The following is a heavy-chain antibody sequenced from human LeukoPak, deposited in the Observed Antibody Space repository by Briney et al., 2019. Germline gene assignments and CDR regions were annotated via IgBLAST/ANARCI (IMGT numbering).Heavy chain of an antibody. CDR3: ARAAFSSSWRPYYFDY. D-gene: IGHD6-13*01. CDR1: GGVFTTYA. CDR2: INPNTGDT. J-gene: IGHJ4*02. Sequence: ASVKVSCKASGGVFTTYAISWVRQAPGQGLEWMAWINPNTGDTNYAQKFQGWVTMTRNTSISTAYMELTRLRFDATAVYFCARAAFSSSWRPYYFDYWGQGTLVTVSS. V-gene: IGHV1-2*04.